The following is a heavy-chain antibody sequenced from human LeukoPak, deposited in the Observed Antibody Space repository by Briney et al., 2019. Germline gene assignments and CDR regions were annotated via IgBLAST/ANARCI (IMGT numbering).Heavy chain of an antibody. CDR2: IYDGTST. CDR1: GFTLSSTY. V-gene: IGHV3-66*01. D-gene: IGHD1-14*01. CDR3: ASRYEGASYFHYGMDV. Sequence: GGSLRLSCAGSGFTLSSTYMSWVRQAPGKGLEWVSIIYDGTSTYYADSLKGRFTISRDDSRNPLYLQMSSLRAADTAVYYCASRYEGASYFHYGMDVWGQGTTVTVSS. J-gene: IGHJ6*02.